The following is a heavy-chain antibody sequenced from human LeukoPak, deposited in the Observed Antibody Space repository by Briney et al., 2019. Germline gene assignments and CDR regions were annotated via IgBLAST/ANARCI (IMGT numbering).Heavy chain of an antibody. J-gene: IGHJ1*01. CDR3: ARHGGRDGYNFGEYFQH. Sequence: KPGESLKISCKGSGYSFTNYWIGWVRQMPGKGLEWMGIIYPGDSETRYSPSFQGQVTISADKSISTAYLQWSSLKASDTAMYYCARHGGRDGYNFGEYFQHWGQGTLVTVSS. CDR1: GYSFTNYW. D-gene: IGHD5-24*01. V-gene: IGHV5-51*01. CDR2: IYPGDSET.